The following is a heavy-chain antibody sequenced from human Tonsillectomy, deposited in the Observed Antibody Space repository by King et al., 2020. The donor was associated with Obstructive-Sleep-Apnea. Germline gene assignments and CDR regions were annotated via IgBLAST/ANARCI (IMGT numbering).Heavy chain of an antibody. CDR3: AKDAAITGTLDY. J-gene: IGHJ4*02. Sequence: VQLVESGGGVVQPGRSLRLSCEASGFTFSSYGMHWVRQAPGKGLECVSFIRYDGNNKYYAGSVKGRFTISRDNPKNTLYLQMDDLRTEDTAVYYCAKDAAITGTLDYWGQGILVTVSS. CDR1: GFTFSSYG. CDR2: IRYDGNNK. V-gene: IGHV3-30*02. D-gene: IGHD1-7*01.